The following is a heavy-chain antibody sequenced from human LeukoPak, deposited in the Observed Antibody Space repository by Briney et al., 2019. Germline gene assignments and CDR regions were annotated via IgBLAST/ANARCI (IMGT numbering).Heavy chain of an antibody. CDR3: ARDPGDTDWYHFDF. V-gene: IGHV4-59*11. CDR2: IHSSGST. Sequence: PSETLSLTCTVSGGSLSGHFWSWFRRPPGKGLENIGYIHSSGSTNYNPSYKSRVTVSLEMSKNQFSLSLSSVTAADTAVYYCARDPGDTDWYHFDFRGQGILVTVSS. J-gene: IGHJ4*02. CDR1: GGSLSGHF. D-gene: IGHD3-9*01.